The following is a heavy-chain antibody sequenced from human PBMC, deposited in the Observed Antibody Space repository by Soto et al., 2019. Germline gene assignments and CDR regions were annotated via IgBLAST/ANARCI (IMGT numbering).Heavy chain of an antibody. D-gene: IGHD6-13*01. Sequence: SETLSLTCAVYGGSFSGYYWSWIRQPPGKGLEWIGEINHSGSTNYNPSLKSRVTISVDTSKNQFSLKLSSVTAADTAVYYCARVGVSFYSSTTGAGYYYGIDVWGQGTTVTVSS. CDR1: GGSFSGYY. V-gene: IGHV4-34*01. CDR2: INHSGST. J-gene: IGHJ6*02. CDR3: ARVGVSFYSSTTGAGYYYGIDV.